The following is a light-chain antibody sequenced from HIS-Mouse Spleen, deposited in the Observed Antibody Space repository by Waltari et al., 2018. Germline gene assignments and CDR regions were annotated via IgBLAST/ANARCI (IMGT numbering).Light chain of an antibody. CDR1: SSDVGGYNY. Sequence: QSALTQPASVSGSPGQSITISCTGTSSDVGGYNYVSWYQQHPGKAPKLMIYEVSNRPSRVCNSFSGCKSGNTASLTISGLQAEDEADYYCSSYTSSSPYVVFGGGTKLTVL. J-gene: IGLJ2*01. V-gene: IGLV2-14*01. CDR3: SSYTSSSPYVV. CDR2: EVS.